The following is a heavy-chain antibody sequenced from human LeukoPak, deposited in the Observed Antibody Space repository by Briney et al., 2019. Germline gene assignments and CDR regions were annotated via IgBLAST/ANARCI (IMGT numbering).Heavy chain of an antibody. D-gene: IGHD2-2*01. J-gene: IGHJ6*03. V-gene: IGHV1-69*13. CDR3: ARSDIVVVPAASAPYYYYMDV. CDR2: IIPIFGTA. CDR1: GGTFSSYA. Sequence: ASVKVSCKASGGTFSSYAISWVRQAPGQGLEWMGGIIPIFGTANYAQKFQGRVTITADESTSTAYMELSSLRSEDTAVYYCARSDIVVVPAASAPYYYYMDVWGKGTTVTVSS.